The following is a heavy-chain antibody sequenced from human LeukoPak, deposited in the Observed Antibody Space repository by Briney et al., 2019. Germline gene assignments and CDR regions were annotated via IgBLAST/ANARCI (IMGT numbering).Heavy chain of an antibody. Sequence: GGSLRLPCAASGFTVSSNYMSWVRQAPGKGLEWVSVIYSGGSTYYADSVKGRFTISRDNAKNSLYLQMNSLRAEDTAVYYCARAIVVVVAANADYWGQGTLVTVSS. CDR2: IYSGGST. CDR1: GFTVSSNY. J-gene: IGHJ4*02. V-gene: IGHV3-53*01. CDR3: ARAIVVVVAANADY. D-gene: IGHD2-15*01.